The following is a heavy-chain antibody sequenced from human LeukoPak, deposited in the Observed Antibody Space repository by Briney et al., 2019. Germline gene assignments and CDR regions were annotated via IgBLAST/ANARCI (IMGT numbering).Heavy chain of an antibody. V-gene: IGHV6-1*01. J-gene: IGHJ4*02. CDR3: VRGQWNSIYYFDS. Sequence: SQTLSLTCAFSGDSVSRNNAGWNWIRQSPSGGLEWLGRTYYRSKFYNDYAVSVQSRITIDPDTSRNQFSLQLNSVTPEDTAIYYCVRGQWNSIYYFDSWGQGTLVTVSS. CDR1: GDSVSRNNAG. D-gene: IGHD6-19*01. CDR2: TYYRSKFYN.